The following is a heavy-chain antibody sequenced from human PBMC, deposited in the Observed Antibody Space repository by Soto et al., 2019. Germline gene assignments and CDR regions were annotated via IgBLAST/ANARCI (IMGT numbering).Heavy chain of an antibody. D-gene: IGHD5-12*01. CDR1: GFTFTSSA. J-gene: IGHJ4*02. V-gene: IGHV1-58*01. CDR3: AAPGEDEMATIRGFDY. Sequence: QMQLVQSGPEVKKPGTSVKVSCKASGFTFTSSAVQWVRQARGQRLEWIGWIVVGSGNTNYAQKFQERVTITRDMSTSTAYMELSSLRSEDTAVYYCAAPGEDEMATIRGFDYWGQGTLVTVSS. CDR2: IVVGSGNT.